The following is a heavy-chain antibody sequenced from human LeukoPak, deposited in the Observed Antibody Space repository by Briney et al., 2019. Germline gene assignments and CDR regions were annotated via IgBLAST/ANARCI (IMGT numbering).Heavy chain of an antibody. CDR2: ISYDGSNK. CDR3: AKDHYVLRTFGWPRD. Sequence: PGGSLRLSCAASGFTFSSYAMHWVRQAAGKGLEWVAVISYDGSNKYYADSVKGRFTISRDNSKNTLYLQMNSLRPEDTAVYYCAKDHYVLRTFGWPRDWGQGTLVMVSS. CDR1: GFTFSSYA. V-gene: IGHV3-30-3*02. J-gene: IGHJ4*02. D-gene: IGHD3-9*01.